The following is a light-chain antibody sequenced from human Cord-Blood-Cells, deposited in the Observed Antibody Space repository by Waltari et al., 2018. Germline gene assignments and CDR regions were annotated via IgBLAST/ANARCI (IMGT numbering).Light chain of an antibody. Sequence: EIVMTQSPATLSVSPGERAXXXCRASQSVSSNLAWYQQKPGQAPRLLIYGASTRATGIPARFSGSGSGTEFTLTISSLQSEDFAVYYCQQYNNWPPLTFGGGTKVEIK. CDR3: QQYNNWPPLT. CDR2: GAS. V-gene: IGKV3-15*01. J-gene: IGKJ4*01. CDR1: QSVSSN.